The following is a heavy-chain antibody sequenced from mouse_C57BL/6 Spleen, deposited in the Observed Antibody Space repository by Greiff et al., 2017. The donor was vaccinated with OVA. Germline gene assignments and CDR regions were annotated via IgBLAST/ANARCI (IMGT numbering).Heavy chain of an antibody. D-gene: IGHD1-1*01. Sequence: VQLKQSGPELVKPGASVKISCKASGYTFTDYYMNWVKQSHGKSLEWIGDINPNNGGTSYNQKFKGKATLTVDKSSSTAYMELRSLTSEDSAVYYCARGGNYGSSYDWYFDVWGTGTTVTVSS. CDR1: GYTFTDYY. CDR2: INPNNGGT. V-gene: IGHV1-26*01. CDR3: ARGGNYGSSYDWYFDV. J-gene: IGHJ1*03.